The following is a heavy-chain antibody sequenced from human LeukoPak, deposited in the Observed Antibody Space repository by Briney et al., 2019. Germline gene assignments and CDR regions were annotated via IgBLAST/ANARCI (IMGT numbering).Heavy chain of an antibody. J-gene: IGHJ5*02. CDR3: VRVGYNYYGSGSPKLTWFDP. D-gene: IGHD3-10*01. Sequence: SETLSLTCTVSGGSIGSSSYYWGWIRQPPGKGLAWIGSIYYSGSTYYNPSLKSRVTITVDASKNEISLKLSSVTAADTAVFYCVRVGYNYYGSGSPKLTWFDPWGQGTLVTVSS. V-gene: IGHV4-39*07. CDR2: IYYSGST. CDR1: GGSIGSSSYY.